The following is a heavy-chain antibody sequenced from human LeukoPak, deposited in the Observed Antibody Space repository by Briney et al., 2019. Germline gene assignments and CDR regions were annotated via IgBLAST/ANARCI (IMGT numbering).Heavy chain of an antibody. V-gene: IGHV4-59*08. CDR1: GGSISSSY. D-gene: IGHD3-3*01. Sequence: SETLALTCTVSGGSISSSYWSWIRQPPGKGLEWIGYIYYSGSTNYNPSLTSRVTISVDTSKYQFSLKLSSVTAADTAVYYCARRRVDWFDPWGQGTLVTVSS. J-gene: IGHJ5*02. CDR2: IYYSGST. CDR3: ARRRVDWFDP.